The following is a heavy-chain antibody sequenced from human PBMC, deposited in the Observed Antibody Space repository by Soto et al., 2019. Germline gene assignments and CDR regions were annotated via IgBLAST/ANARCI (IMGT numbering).Heavy chain of an antibody. D-gene: IGHD6-6*01. J-gene: IGHJ6*02. CDR1: GYTFTGYY. CDR3: ARGAGHSSSPDYYYYAMDV. Sequence: ASVKVSCKASGYTFTGYYMHWVRQAPGQGLEWMGWINPNSGGTNYAQKFQGWVTMTRDTSISTAYMELSRLRSDDTAVYYCARGAGHSSSPDYYYYAMDVWGQGTTVTVS. V-gene: IGHV1-2*04. CDR2: INPNSGGT.